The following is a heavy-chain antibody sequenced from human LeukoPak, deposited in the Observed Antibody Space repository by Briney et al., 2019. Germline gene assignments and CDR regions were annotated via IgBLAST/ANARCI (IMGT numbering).Heavy chain of an antibody. J-gene: IGHJ4*02. CDR2: ISWNSGSI. CDR3: ARIAGITGTP. V-gene: IGHV3-9*01. D-gene: IGHD1-7*01. CDR1: GFTFDDYA. Sequence: GGSLRLSCAASGFTFDDYAMHWVRQAPGKGLEWVSGISWNSGSIGYADSVKGRFTISRDNAKNSLYLQMNSLRAEDTAVYYCARIAGITGTPWGQGTLVTVSS.